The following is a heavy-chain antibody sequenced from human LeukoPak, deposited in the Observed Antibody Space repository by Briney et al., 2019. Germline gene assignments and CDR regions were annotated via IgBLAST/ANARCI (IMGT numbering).Heavy chain of an antibody. CDR1: GGSISSHC. D-gene: IGHD3-22*01. Sequence: PSETLSLTCTVSGGSISSHCWSWIRQPPGKGLEWIGYIYYSGSTNYNPSLKSRVTISVHTSKNQFSLKLSSVTAADTAVYYCARWTTMDYDSSGLDAFDIWGQGTMVTVSS. J-gene: IGHJ3*02. CDR2: IYYSGST. V-gene: IGHV4-59*11. CDR3: ARWTTMDYDSSGLDAFDI.